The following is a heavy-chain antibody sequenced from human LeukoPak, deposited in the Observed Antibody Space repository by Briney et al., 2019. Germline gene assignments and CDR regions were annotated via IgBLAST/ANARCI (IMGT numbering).Heavy chain of an antibody. Sequence: GGSLRLSCAASGFTVSSNYMSWVRQAPGKGLEWVSVIYSGGSTHYADSVKGRFTISRDNSKNTLYLQMNSLRAEDTAVYYCAAAHGSATRFDYWGQGTLVTVSS. J-gene: IGHJ4*02. CDR2: IYSGGST. CDR3: AAAHGSATRFDY. CDR1: GFTVSSNY. V-gene: IGHV3-53*01. D-gene: IGHD3-10*01.